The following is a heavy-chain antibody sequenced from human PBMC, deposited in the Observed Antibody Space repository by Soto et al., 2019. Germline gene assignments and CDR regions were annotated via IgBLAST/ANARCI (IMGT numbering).Heavy chain of an antibody. D-gene: IGHD3-22*01. V-gene: IGHV1-18*01. CDR1: GYTFTSYG. CDR2: ISAYNGNT. CDR3: ASVYYYDSSGYSNWFVP. J-gene: IGHJ5*02. Sequence: GASVKVSCKASGYTFTSYGISWVRQAPGQGLEWMGWISAYNGNTNYAQKLQGRVTMTTDTSTSTAYMELRSLRSDDTAVYYCASVYYYDSSGYSNWFVPWGQGTLVTVS.